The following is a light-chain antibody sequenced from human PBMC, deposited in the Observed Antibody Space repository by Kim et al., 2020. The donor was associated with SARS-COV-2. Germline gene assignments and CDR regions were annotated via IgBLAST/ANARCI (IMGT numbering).Light chain of an antibody. CDR1: SSDVGGYNL. CDR2: DVS. CDR3: CSHAGGGTIL. Sequence: QSALTQPASVSGSPGQSITISCTGTSSDVGGYNLVSWYQQYPGKAPKLMIYDVSNRPSGVSTRFSGSKSGNTASLTISGLQAEDEADYYCCSHAGGGTILFGGATQLTVL. V-gene: IGLV2-23*02. J-gene: IGLJ2*01.